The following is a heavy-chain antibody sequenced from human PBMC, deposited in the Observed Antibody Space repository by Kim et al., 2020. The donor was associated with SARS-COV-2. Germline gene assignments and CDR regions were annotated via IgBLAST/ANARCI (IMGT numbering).Heavy chain of an antibody. CDR2: ISYDGIKK. Sequence: GGSLRLSCAASGFSFHFYAMHWVRQAPGRGLEWVAVISYDGIKKYYADSVKGRFTISRDNSENTLYLQINSLRADDTAVYYCARDLYAGTDQGFGYGMAV. CDR3: ARDLYAGTDQGFGYGMAV. CDR1: GFSFHFYA. V-gene: IGHV3-30*04. J-gene: IGHJ6*01. D-gene: IGHD1-1*01.